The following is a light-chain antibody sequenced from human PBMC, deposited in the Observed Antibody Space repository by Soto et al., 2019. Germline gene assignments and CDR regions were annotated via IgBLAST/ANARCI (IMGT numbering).Light chain of an antibody. CDR2: GAS. CDR1: QSVNNNF. V-gene: IGKV3-20*01. Sequence: EIVLTQSPGTLSLFPGERATVSCRASQSVNNNFLAWYQQKPGQAPRLLIYGASTTTTGIPDRFSGSGSGTDFTLTTWSLEPEDFAVYYCQQYGNSPWTFGQGTKVEIK. CDR3: QQYGNSPWT. J-gene: IGKJ1*01.